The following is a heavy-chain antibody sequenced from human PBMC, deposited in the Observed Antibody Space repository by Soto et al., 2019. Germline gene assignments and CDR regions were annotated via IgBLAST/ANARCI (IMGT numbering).Heavy chain of an antibody. CDR1: GGSISSGGYF. J-gene: IGHJ4*02. Sequence: SETLSLTCAVSGGSISSGGYFWSWIRQPPGKGLEWIGYIYHSGSTYYNPSLKSRVTISVDRSKNQFSLKLSPVTAADTAVYYCARRSGSYEDYWGQGTLVTVSS. CDR2: IYHSGST. V-gene: IGHV4-30-2*01. CDR3: ARRSGSYEDY. D-gene: IGHD3-10*01.